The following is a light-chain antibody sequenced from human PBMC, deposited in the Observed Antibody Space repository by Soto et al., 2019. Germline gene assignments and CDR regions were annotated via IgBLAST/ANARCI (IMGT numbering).Light chain of an antibody. CDR1: QTVSNTY. CDR2: GSS. Sequence: EIVLTQFPGALSLSPGERVTLSCRASQTVSNTYLAWYQQKSGQAPKFLIYGSSNRATGIPDRFSGSGSGTDFPLTISILEAEDVAVYYWQQYGALPPTFGGGTKVEIK. J-gene: IGKJ4*01. V-gene: IGKV3-20*01. CDR3: QQYGALPPT.